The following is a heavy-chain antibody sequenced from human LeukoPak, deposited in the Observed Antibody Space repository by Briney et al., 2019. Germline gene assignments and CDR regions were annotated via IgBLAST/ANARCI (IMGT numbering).Heavy chain of an antibody. Sequence: ASVKVSCKASGYTFTSYGISWVRQAPGQGLEYMGYISAYNGNTNYAQNLRGRVTMTTDTSTTTVYMELRSLSSDDTAVYYCARLYSSGWPLECMDVWGQGTTVTVSS. D-gene: IGHD6-19*01. CDR2: ISAYNGNT. J-gene: IGHJ6*02. V-gene: IGHV1-18*01. CDR3: ARLYSSGWPLECMDV. CDR1: GYTFTSYG.